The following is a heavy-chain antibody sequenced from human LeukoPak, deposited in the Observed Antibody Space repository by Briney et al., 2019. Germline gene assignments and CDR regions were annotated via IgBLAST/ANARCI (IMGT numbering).Heavy chain of an antibody. CDR2: IWYDGSNK. J-gene: IGHJ4*02. V-gene: IGHV3-33*01. CDR1: GFTFSSYG. CDR3: ARDNLRDGYNYYFDY. Sequence: PGGSLRLSCAASGFTFSSYGMHWARQAPGKGLEWVAVIWYDGSNKYYADSVKGRFTISRDNSKNTLYLQMNSLRAEDTAVYYCARDNLRDGYNYYFDYWGQGTLVTVSS. D-gene: IGHD5-24*01.